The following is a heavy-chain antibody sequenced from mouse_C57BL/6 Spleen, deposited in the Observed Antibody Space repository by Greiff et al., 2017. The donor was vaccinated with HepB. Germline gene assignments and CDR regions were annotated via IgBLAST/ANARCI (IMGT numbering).Heavy chain of an antibody. Sequence: EVKVVESGGGLVKPGGSLKLSCAASGFTFSSYAMSWVRQTPEKRLEWVATISDGGSYTYYPDNVKGRFTISRDNAKNNLYLQMSHLKSEDTAMYYCARERELGQAFDYCGQGTTLTVSS. CDR3: ARERELGQAFDY. D-gene: IGHD4-1*01. J-gene: IGHJ2*01. CDR2: ISDGGSYT. V-gene: IGHV5-4*01. CDR1: GFTFSSYA.